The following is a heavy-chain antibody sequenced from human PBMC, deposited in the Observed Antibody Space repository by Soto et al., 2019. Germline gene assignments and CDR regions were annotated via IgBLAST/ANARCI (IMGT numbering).Heavy chain of an antibody. J-gene: IGHJ4*02. V-gene: IGHV3-9*01. CDR1: GFTFDDYA. Sequence: GGSLRLSCVASGFTFDDYAMHWVRQAPGKGLERVSGINWSSGSKGYADSVQGRFTVSRDNAKNSLYLQMNSLRVEDTALYYCVKARGYYESSGYYDYWGQGTQVTVSS. CDR3: VKARGYYESSGYYDY. CDR2: INWSSGSK. D-gene: IGHD3-22*01.